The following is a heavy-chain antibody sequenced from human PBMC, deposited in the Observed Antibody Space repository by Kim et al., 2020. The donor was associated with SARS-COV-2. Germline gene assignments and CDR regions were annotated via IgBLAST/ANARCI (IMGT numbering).Heavy chain of an antibody. CDR3: AKDAVRGASWFDP. Sequence: YADSVKGRCTISRDNSKNALYLQMNSLRAGDTAVYYCAKDAVRGASWFDPWGQGTLVTVSS. J-gene: IGHJ5*02. V-gene: IGHV3-30*02. D-gene: IGHD3-10*01.